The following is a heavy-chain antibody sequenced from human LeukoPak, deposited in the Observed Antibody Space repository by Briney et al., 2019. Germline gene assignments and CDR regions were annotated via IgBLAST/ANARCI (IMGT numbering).Heavy chain of an antibody. J-gene: IGHJ4*02. D-gene: IGHD2-15*01. CDR3: ARGLGYCSGGSCYPFDY. CDR2: ISSSSGYT. Sequence: PGGSLRLSCAASGFTFSDYYMSWIRQAPGKGLEWVSYISSSSGYTNYADSVKGRFTISRDNAKNSLYLQMNSLRAEDTAVYYCARGLGYCSGGSCYPFDYWGQGTLVTVSS. CDR1: GFTFSDYY. V-gene: IGHV3-11*05.